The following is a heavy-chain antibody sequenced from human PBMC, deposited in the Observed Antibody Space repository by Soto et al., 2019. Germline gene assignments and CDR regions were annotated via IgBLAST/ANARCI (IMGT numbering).Heavy chain of an antibody. CDR1: GGTFSSYA. J-gene: IGHJ3*02. CDR3: AGVREWLQFGAAWDI. Sequence: QVQLVQSGAEVKKPGSSVKVSCKASGGTFSSYAISWVRQAPGQGLEWMGGIIPIFGTANYAQKFQGRVTINANESTCRGYMELSSLRSEDTAVDYGAGVREWLQFGAAWDIWGRERMLPVSS. D-gene: IGHD4-4*01. V-gene: IGHV1-69*01. CDR2: IIPIFGTA.